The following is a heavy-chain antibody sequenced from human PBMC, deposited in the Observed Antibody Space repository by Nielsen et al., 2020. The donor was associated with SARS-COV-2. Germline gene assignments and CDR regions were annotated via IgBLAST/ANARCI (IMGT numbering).Heavy chain of an antibody. CDR2: ISYDGSNK. CDR1: GFTFSSYA. V-gene: IGHV3-30-3*01. CDR3: ARDHGSAFDI. Sequence: GESLEISCTTSGFTFSSYAMHWVRQAPGKGLEWVAVISYDGSNKYYADSVKGRFTISRDNSKNTLYLQMNSLRAEDTAVYYCARDHGSAFDIWGQGTMVTVSS. J-gene: IGHJ3*02.